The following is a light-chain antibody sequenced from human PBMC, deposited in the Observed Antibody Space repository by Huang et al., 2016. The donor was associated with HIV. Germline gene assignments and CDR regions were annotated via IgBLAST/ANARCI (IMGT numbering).Light chain of an antibody. CDR3: QQSYYFPRT. V-gene: IGKV1-39*01. CDR1: QRIDAY. Sequence: DIQMTQSPSSLSASVGDRVTITCRASQRIDAYLNWYQCKPGRAPKLLILSTSDLQSGVPSRFSGSRSGTTFTLSISNLQPQDFATYFCQQSYYFPRTFGQGTKVEMK. J-gene: IGKJ2*01. CDR2: STS.